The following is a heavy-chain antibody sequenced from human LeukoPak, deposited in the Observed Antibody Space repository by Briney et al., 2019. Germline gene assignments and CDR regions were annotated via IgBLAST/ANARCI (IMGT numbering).Heavy chain of an antibody. V-gene: IGHV1-69*13. CDR3: ARDDPGTSRYYYGMDV. CDR2: IIPIFGTA. J-gene: IGHJ6*02. D-gene: IGHD6-6*01. Sequence: SVKVSCKASGGTFSSYAISWVRQAPGQGLEWMGGIIPIFGTANYAQKFQGRVTITADESTSTAYMELSSLRSEDTAVYYCARDDPGTSRYYYGMDVWGQGTTVTVSS. CDR1: GGTFSSYA.